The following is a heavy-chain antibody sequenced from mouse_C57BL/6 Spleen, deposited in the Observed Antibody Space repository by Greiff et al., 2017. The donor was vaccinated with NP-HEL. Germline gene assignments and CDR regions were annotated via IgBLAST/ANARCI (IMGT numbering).Heavy chain of an antibody. Sequence: VKLQQPGAELVMPGASVKLSCKASGYTFTSYWMHWVKQRPGQGLEWIGEIDPSDSYTNYNQKFTGKSTLTVAKSSSTAYMQLSSLTSEDSAVYDCARGGAYVSSSYWYFDVWGTGTTVTVSS. D-gene: IGHD1-1*01. CDR1: GYTFTSYW. V-gene: IGHV1-69*01. CDR3: ARGGAYVSSSYWYFDV. CDR2: IDPSDSYT. J-gene: IGHJ1*03.